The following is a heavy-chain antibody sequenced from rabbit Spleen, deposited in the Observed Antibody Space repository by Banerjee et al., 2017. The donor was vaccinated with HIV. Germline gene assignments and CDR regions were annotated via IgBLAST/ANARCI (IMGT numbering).Heavy chain of an antibody. V-gene: IGHV1S45*01. CDR2: INAATGKP. J-gene: IGHJ4*01. CDR3: ARDLAGAIGWNFYL. D-gene: IGHD4-1*01. Sequence: EQLEESGGGLVKPEGSLTLTCKASSFSFSDRDVMCWVRQAPGKGLEWIACINAATGKPVYATWANGRFSISRTSSTTVTLQMTSLTAADTATYLCARDLAGAIGWNFYLWGPGTLVT. CDR1: SFSFSDRDV.